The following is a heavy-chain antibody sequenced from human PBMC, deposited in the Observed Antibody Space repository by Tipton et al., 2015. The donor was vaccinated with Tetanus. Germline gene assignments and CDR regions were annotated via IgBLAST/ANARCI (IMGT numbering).Heavy chain of an antibody. CDR3: AKMYGSVSWNNLVDY. V-gene: IGHV3-23*01. CDR1: GFTFSDYA. J-gene: IGHJ4*02. D-gene: IGHD3-10*01. CDR2: ITHSGGST. Sequence: SLRLSCAVFGFTFSDYAMHWVRQAPGKGPEWVSAITHSGGSTYYADSVKGRFTVSRDNSKSTLYLQMTSLSAEDTAVYYCAKMYGSVSWNNLVDYWGQGTLVTVSS.